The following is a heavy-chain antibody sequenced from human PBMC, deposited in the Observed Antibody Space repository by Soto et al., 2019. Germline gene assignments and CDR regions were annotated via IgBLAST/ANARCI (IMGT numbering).Heavy chain of an antibody. CDR1: GFTFSSYA. CDR3: ARTSQYYFDY. J-gene: IGHJ4*02. CDR2: INSNGGST. V-gene: IGHV3-64*01. Sequence: GGSLRLSCAASGFTFSSYAMYWVRQASGKGLEYVSAINSNGGSTYYANSVKGRFTISRDNSKNTLYLQMGRLRAEDMAVYYCARTSQYYFDYWGQGTLVTVSS.